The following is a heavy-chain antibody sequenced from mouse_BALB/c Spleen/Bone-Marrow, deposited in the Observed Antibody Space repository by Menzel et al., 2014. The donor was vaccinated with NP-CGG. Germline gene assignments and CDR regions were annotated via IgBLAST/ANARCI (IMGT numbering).Heavy chain of an antibody. Sequence: VKLMESGAELVRPGTSVKVSCKASGYAFTNYLIEWVKQRPGQGLEWIGVINSGSGGTDYNEKFKGKATLTADKSSSTAYIQLSSLTSDDSAVYFCAGRITVVVPPAYWGQGTLVTVSA. CDR3: AGRITVVVPPAY. J-gene: IGHJ3*01. D-gene: IGHD1-1*01. CDR1: GYAFTNYL. V-gene: IGHV1-54*01. CDR2: INSGSGGT.